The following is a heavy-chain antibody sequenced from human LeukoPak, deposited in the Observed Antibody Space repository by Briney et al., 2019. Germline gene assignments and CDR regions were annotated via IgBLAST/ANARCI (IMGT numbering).Heavy chain of an antibody. D-gene: IGHD4-11*01. Sequence: SETLSLTCTVSGGSINTYFCSWIRQPAGKGLEWIGRIDASGSINYNPSLKSRVTISVDRSKNQFSLKLSSVTAADTAVYYCARGHSNRVAGFYYYYGMDVWGQGTTVTVSS. CDR1: GGSINTYF. CDR3: ARGHSNRVAGFYYYYGMDV. V-gene: IGHV4-4*07. J-gene: IGHJ6*02. CDR2: IDASGSI.